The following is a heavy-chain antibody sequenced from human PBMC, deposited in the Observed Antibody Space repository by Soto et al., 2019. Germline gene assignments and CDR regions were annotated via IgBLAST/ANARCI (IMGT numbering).Heavy chain of an antibody. V-gene: IGHV4-34*01. CDR1: GGSVSSSSNYY. CDR2: MSHSGGT. CDR3: ARVERGTATTVVDAFDI. Sequence: QVQLQQWGAGLLKPSETLSLTCAVYGGSVSSSSNYYWSWIRQPPGKGLEWIGEMSHSGGTHFNPSLKSRVTISVDTSKHQFSLKMSSGTAAATALYYCARVERGTATTVVDAFDIWGPGTMVTVSS. D-gene: IGHD1-1*01. J-gene: IGHJ3*02.